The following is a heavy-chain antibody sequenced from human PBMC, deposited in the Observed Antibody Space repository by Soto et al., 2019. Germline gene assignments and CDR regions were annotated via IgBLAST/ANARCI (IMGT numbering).Heavy chain of an antibody. D-gene: IGHD5-12*01. Sequence: PGGSLRLSCAASGFTFSSYAMHWVRQAPGKGLEWVAVISYDGSNKYYADSVKGRFTISRDNSKNTLYLQMNSLRAEDTAVYYCARDRSGYDPHLFDYWGQGTLVTVSS. CDR2: ISYDGSNK. J-gene: IGHJ4*02. CDR1: GFTFSSYA. CDR3: ARDRSGYDPHLFDY. V-gene: IGHV3-30-3*01.